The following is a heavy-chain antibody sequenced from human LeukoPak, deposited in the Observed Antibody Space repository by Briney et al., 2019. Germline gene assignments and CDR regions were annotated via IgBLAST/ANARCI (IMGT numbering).Heavy chain of an antibody. Sequence: PGGSLRLSCAASGFTFSSYAMSWVRQAPGKGLEWVSAISGSGGSTYYADSVKGRFTISRDNSKNTLYLQMNSLRAEDMAVYYCAKDGTYSSGWYHDAFDIWGQGTMVTVSS. CDR2: ISGSGGST. CDR1: GFTFSSYA. CDR3: AKDGTYSSGWYHDAFDI. V-gene: IGHV3-23*01. J-gene: IGHJ3*02. D-gene: IGHD6-19*01.